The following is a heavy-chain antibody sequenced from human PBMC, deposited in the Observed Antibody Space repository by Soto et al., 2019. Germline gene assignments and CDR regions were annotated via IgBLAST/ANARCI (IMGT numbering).Heavy chain of an antibody. Sequence: GGSLRLSCAASGFTFSSYAMSWVRQAPGKGLEWVSAISGSGGSTYYADSVKGRFTISRDNSKNTLYLQMNSLRAEDTAVYYCARVIEAYSNYGMDVWGQGTTVTVS. CDR2: ISGSGGST. D-gene: IGHD3-16*02. V-gene: IGHV3-23*01. CDR3: ARVIEAYSNYGMDV. CDR1: GFTFSSYA. J-gene: IGHJ6*02.